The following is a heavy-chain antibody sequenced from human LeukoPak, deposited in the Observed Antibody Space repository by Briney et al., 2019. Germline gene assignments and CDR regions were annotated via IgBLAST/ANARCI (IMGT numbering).Heavy chain of an antibody. J-gene: IGHJ4*02. Sequence: SVKVSCKASGGTFSSYAISWVRQAPGQGLEWMGGIIPIFGTANYAQKFQGRVTITTDESTSTAYMELSSLRSEDTAVYYCARDGYSYGYKMEFPDWGQGTLVTVSS. CDR1: GGTFSSYA. CDR2: IIPIFGTA. CDR3: ARDGYSYGYKMEFPD. D-gene: IGHD5-18*01. V-gene: IGHV1-69*05.